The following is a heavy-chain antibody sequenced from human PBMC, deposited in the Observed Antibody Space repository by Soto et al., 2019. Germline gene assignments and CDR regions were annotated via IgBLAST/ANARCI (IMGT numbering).Heavy chain of an antibody. CDR3: ARDLWGYCGADCYPLDV. D-gene: IGHD2-21*02. V-gene: IGHV4-59*01. CDR1: GGSISSYY. Sequence: SDTLSLTCTVSGGSISSYYWSWIRQPPGKGLEWIGYMYNTGSTIYNPSLKSRVTISVDTSKNQFSLKQNSVTAADTAVYHCARDLWGYCGADCYPLDVWGQGTTVTVS. CDR2: MYNTGST. J-gene: IGHJ6*02.